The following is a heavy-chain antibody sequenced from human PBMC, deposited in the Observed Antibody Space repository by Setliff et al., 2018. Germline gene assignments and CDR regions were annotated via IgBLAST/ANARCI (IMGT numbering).Heavy chain of an antibody. V-gene: IGHV5-51*01. D-gene: IGHD4-17*01. CDR1: GYSFSTFW. CDR3: ARRAVTAEYFQH. CDR2: IYPGDSDT. Sequence: PGESLKISCQASGYSFSTFWIGWVRQMPGKGLEWMGVIYPGDSDTRYSPSFQGQVTISADKSISTAYLQLSSLKASDTAIYYCARRAVTAEYFQHWGHGTLVTVSS. J-gene: IGHJ1*01.